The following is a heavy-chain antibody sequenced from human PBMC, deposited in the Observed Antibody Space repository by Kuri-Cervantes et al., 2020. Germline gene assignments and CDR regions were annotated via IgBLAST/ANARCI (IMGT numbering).Heavy chain of an antibody. J-gene: IGHJ4*02. D-gene: IGHD2-21*02. Sequence: LRLSCAISGDSVSSNSAAWNWIRQSPSRGLEWLGRTYYRSKWYNDYAVSVKSRITINPDTFKNQFSLQLNSVTPEDTAVYYCARTSVVVTANFDYWGQGTLVTVSS. CDR2: TYYRSKWYN. CDR1: GDSVSSNSAA. CDR3: ARTSVVVTANFDY. V-gene: IGHV6-1*01.